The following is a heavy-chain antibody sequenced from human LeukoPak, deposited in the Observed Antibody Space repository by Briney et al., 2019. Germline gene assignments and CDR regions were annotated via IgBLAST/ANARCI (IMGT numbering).Heavy chain of an antibody. V-gene: IGHV3-30*18. CDR1: GSTFSSYG. D-gene: IGHD3-3*01. J-gene: IGHJ3*02. CDR3: AKPLLEWLLWTAFDI. CDR2: ISYDGSNK. Sequence: PGRSLRLSCAASGSTFSSYGMHWVRQAPGKGLEWVAVISYDGSNKYYADSVKGRFTISRDNSKNTLYLQINSLRAEDTAVYYCAKPLLEWLLWTAFDIWGQGTMVTVSS.